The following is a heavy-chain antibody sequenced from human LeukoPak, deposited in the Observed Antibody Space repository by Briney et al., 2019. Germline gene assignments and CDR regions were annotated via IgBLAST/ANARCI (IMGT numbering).Heavy chain of an antibody. J-gene: IGHJ5*02. D-gene: IGHD3-9*01. CDR3: ARLELRYFDWLLHP. Sequence: SETLSLTCTVSGGSISSGDYYWSWIRQLPGKGLEWIGYIHYTGSTYYKPSLKSRLTISVDTSQNQFYLRLTSVTAADTAVYHCARLELRYFDWLLHPWGQETLITVSS. V-gene: IGHV4-31*03. CDR2: IHYTGST. CDR1: GGSISSGDYY.